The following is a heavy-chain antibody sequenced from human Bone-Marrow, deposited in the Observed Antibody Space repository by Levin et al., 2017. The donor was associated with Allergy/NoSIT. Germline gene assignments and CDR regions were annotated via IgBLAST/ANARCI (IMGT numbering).Heavy chain of an antibody. Sequence: GESLKISCAASGFNFSRFWMNWVRQAPGKGLEWVANIIPDKSKKNYGDSVRGRFTISRDNAENSLYLQMNNLRADDTAVYYCAREDGTFEYWGQGALVTVSS. J-gene: IGHJ4*02. D-gene: IGHD5-24*01. CDR2: IIPDKSKK. V-gene: IGHV3-7*01. CDR3: AREDGTFEY. CDR1: GFNFSRFW.